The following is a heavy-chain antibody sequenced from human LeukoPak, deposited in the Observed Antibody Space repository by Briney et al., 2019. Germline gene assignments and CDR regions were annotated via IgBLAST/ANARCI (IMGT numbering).Heavy chain of an antibody. D-gene: IGHD6-13*01. V-gene: IGHV4-61*02. CDR2: IYTSGST. J-gene: IGHJ6*03. CDR3: ATIAAAGDRPYYYYYMDV. Sequence: SETLPLTCTVSGGSISSGSYYWSWIRQPAGKGLEWVGRIYTSGSTNYNPSLKSRVTISVDTSKNQFSLKLSSVTAADTAVYYCATIAAAGDRPYYYYYMDVWGKGTTVTVSS. CDR1: GGSISSGSYY.